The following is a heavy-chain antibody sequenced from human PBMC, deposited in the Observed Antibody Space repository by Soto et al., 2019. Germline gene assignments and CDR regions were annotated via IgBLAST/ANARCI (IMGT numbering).Heavy chain of an antibody. CDR3: VRKSSLAVRGLFRYHHYGLDV. CDR2: INHSGST. CDR1: GGSFSGHY. J-gene: IGHJ6*02. V-gene: IGHV4-34*01. Sequence: SETLSLTCAVYGGSFSGHYWTWIRQSPRTGLEWIGEINHSGSTNYNPSLQSRVSISVDTSKNQFSLRLTSVTAADTAVYFCVRKSSLAVRGLFRYHHYGLDVWGQGTTVTVSS. D-gene: IGHD3-22*01.